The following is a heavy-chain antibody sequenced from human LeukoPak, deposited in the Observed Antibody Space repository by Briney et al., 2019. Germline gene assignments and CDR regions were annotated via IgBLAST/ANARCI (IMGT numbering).Heavy chain of an antibody. V-gene: IGHV4-39*01. D-gene: IGHD1-26*01. CDR3: ARQGVGATDC. J-gene: IGHJ4*02. CDR2: IAYSGST. CDR1: GGSISSSTYY. Sequence: SETLSLTCTVSGGSISSSTYYWAWIRQSPGKGLEWIGSIAYSGSTYYNPSLESRVTISVDTSKNQFSLRLISVTAVDTAVYYCARQGVGATDCWGQGTLVTVSS.